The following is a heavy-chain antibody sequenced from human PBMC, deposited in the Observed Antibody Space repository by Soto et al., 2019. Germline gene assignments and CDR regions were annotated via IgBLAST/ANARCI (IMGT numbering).Heavy chain of an antibody. CDR2: INPDGSEK. CDR1: GFTFSRHW. D-gene: IGHD6-19*01. CDR3: AKDRIRGIAVVGRGYLDY. Sequence: PGGSLSLSWAASGFTFSRHWMTWVRQAPGKGLEWVANINPDGSEKFSADSVKGRFTISRDNSKNTLYLQMNSLRAEDRAVYYCAKDRIRGIAVVGRGYLDYWGRETLV. J-gene: IGHJ4*02. V-gene: IGHV3-7*01.